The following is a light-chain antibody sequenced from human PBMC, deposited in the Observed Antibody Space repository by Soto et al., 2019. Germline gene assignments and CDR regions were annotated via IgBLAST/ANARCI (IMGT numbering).Light chain of an antibody. V-gene: IGKV1-5*01. CDR1: QSISSW. Sequence: DIQMTQSPSTLSASVGDRVTITCRASQSISSWLAWYQQKPGKAPKLLIYDASSLESGVPSRFSGSGSGTDFTLTISSLQPDDFATHYCQQYNSYPYTFGQGTKLEIK. CDR2: DAS. CDR3: QQYNSYPYT. J-gene: IGKJ2*01.